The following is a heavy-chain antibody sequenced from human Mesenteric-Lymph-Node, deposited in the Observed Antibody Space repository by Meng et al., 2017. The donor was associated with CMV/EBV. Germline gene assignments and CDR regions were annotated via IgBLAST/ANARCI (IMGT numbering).Heavy chain of an antibody. CDR2: ISSSSTNI. V-gene: IGHV3-11*04. J-gene: IGHJ4*02. CDR1: GFTFSDYY. Sequence: GESLKISCTASGFTFSDYYITWIRQAPGKGLECVSSISSSSTNIYYADSVKGRFTISRDNAKNSLYLQMNSLRAEDTAVYYCARDPRGDFWSGYYYFDYWGQGTLVTVSS. D-gene: IGHD3-3*01. CDR3: ARDPRGDFWSGYYYFDY.